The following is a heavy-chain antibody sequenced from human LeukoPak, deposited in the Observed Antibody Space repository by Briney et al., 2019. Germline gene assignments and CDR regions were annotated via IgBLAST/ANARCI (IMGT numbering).Heavy chain of an antibody. V-gene: IGHV4-61*01. D-gene: IGHD6-13*01. Sequence: AETLSLTCTVSGCSVSSGSYYWIWIRQPPGKGLEWIGYIYYSGSANYNPSLKSRATISVNTSKNQFSMKLSSVTAADTAVYYCARDGDPAAARTFDYWGQGTLVTVSS. J-gene: IGHJ4*02. CDR3: ARDGDPAAARTFDY. CDR1: GCSVSSGSYY. CDR2: IYYSGSA.